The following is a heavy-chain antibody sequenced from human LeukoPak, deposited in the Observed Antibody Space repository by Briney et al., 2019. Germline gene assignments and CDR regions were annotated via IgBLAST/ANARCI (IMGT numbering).Heavy chain of an antibody. CDR3: ARDQRTAGTGDY. V-gene: IGHV3-7*01. CDR2: IKQDGSEK. CDR1: GFTFSSYS. D-gene: IGHD6-19*01. Sequence: GGSLRLSCAASGFTFSSYSMNWVRQAPGKGLEWVANIKQDGSEKYYVDSVKGRFTISRDNAKNSLYLQMNSLRAEDTAVYYCARDQRTAGTGDYWGQGTLVTVSS. J-gene: IGHJ4*02.